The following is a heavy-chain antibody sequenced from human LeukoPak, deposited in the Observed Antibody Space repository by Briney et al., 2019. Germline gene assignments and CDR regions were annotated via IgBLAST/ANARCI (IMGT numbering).Heavy chain of an antibody. J-gene: IGHJ4*02. Sequence: PGGSLRLSCAASGFTFSSYAMHWVRLAPGKGLEWVAVISYDGSNKYYADSVKGRFTISRDNSKNTLYLQMNSLRADDTAAYYCARASSPLWFGESNYFDYWGQGTLVTVSS. V-gene: IGHV3-30-3*01. CDR1: GFTFSSYA. D-gene: IGHD3-10*01. CDR3: ARASSPLWFGESNYFDY. CDR2: ISYDGSNK.